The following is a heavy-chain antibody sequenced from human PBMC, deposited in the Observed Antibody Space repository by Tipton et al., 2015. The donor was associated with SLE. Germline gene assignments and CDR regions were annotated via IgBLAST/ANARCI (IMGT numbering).Heavy chain of an antibody. D-gene: IGHD3-3*01. CDR2: IDHNGRTT. J-gene: IGHJ5*02. Sequence: GSLRLSCAASGFTFSNYAMNWVRQAPGKGLEYVSAIDHNGRTTYYADSVKGRFTISRDNFKDTVYLQMGGLRAEDMAVYYCARVALRFNWRGSWLDPWGQGTLATVSS. CDR1: GFTFSNYA. V-gene: IGHV3-64*02. CDR3: ARVALRFNWRGSWLDP.